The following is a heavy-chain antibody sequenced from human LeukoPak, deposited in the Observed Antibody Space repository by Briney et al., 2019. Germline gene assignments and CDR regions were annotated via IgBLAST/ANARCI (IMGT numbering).Heavy chain of an antibody. CDR1: GFTFNSHW. D-gene: IGHD6-6*01. J-gene: IGHJ5*02. Sequence: PGGSLRLSCAASGFTFNSHWMHWVRQAPGKGLVWVSRINNDGSTTTYADSVRGRFTISRDNAKNTLFLQMNSLRAEDTAVYYCVRDRPHNWFDPWGQETLVTVSS. CDR2: INNDGSTT. V-gene: IGHV3-74*01. CDR3: VRDRPHNWFDP.